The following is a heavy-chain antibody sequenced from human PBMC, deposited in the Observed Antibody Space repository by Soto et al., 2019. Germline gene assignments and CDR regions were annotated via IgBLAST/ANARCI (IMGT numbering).Heavy chain of an antibody. J-gene: IGHJ1*01. Sequence: GVPMRVSCAAAEFTICYYWMHWVRKTPGKGLVWVSRIHSDGSSTTYADFVKGRFTISRDNSKNTLYLQMNSLRAEDTAVYYCARDRVESGYPEYFQHWGQGTLVTVSS. CDR3: ARDRVESGYPEYFQH. V-gene: IGHV3-74*01. D-gene: IGHD3-22*01. CDR2: IHSDGSST. CDR1: EFTICYYW.